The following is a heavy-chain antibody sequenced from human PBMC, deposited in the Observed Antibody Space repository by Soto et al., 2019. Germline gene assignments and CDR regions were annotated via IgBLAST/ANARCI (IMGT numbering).Heavy chain of an antibody. CDR3: ARSRKQWLALTPCWFDP. V-gene: IGHV1-69*13. Sequence: ASVKVSCKASGGTVSSYVITWVRQAPGQGLEWMGGIIPTFGTTNYAEKFQGRVTITANESTSTAYMELSSLTSEDTAVYYCARSRKQWLALTPCWFDPWGQGTQVT. D-gene: IGHD6-19*01. CDR2: IIPTFGTT. CDR1: GGTVSSYV. J-gene: IGHJ5*02.